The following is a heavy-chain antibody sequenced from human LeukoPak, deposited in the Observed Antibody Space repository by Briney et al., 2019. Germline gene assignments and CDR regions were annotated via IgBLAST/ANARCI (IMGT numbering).Heavy chain of an antibody. D-gene: IGHD3-10*01. CDR2: INPYSGGT. CDR3: ARAGRSGSGSYDFDY. CDR1: GYTFTGYY. V-gene: IGHV1-2*02. Sequence: ASVKVSCKASGYTFTGYYMHWVRQAPGQGLEWMGWINPYSGGTNFAQKFQGRVTMTRDTSISTAYMELSRLSSDDTAVYYCARAGRSGSGSYDFDYWGQGTLVTVSS. J-gene: IGHJ4*02.